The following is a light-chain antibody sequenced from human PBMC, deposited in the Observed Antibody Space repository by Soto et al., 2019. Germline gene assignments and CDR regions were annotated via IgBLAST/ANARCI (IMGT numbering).Light chain of an antibody. CDR1: GSDIGAYNF. Sequence: QSALAQPPSASGSPGQSVTISCTGSGSDIGAYNFVSWYQQHPGKAPKLMIFGVTERPSGVPDRFSGSKSGNTASLTVSGLQADDEAVYYCYSYAGRNIWVFGGGTQLT. V-gene: IGLV2-8*01. CDR3: YSYAGRNIWV. CDR2: GVT. J-gene: IGLJ3*02.